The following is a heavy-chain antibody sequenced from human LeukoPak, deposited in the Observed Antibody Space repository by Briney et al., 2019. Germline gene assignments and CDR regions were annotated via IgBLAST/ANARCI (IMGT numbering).Heavy chain of an antibody. CDR1: GFXVSSNY. J-gene: IGHJ4*02. Sequence: GGSLRLSCAASGFXVSSNYISWIRQAPGKGLEWVSYISSSSSYTNYADSVKGRFTISRDNAKNSLYLQMNSLRAEDTAVYYCAREGYSSSFDYWGQGTLVTVSS. V-gene: IGHV3-11*05. CDR3: AREGYSSSFDY. CDR2: ISSSSSYT. D-gene: IGHD6-13*01.